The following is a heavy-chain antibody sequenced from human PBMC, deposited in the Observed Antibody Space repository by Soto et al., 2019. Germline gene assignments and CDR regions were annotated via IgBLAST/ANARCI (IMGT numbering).Heavy chain of an antibody. CDR2: LIPVFGSP. D-gene: IGHD5-18*01. J-gene: IGHJ6*02. Sequence: QVQLVQSGAEVKKPGSSVTVSCKTSGGTFSKDAINWVRQAPGQGLEWMGLLIPVFGSPIYAQKFQGRIRIPADESTSTAFMDLCRLRSEDTAVYYCTRVLGYTFEPGKTRYYAMDVWGQGTTVSVSS. CDR1: GGTFSKDA. CDR3: TRVLGYTFEPGKTRYYAMDV. V-gene: IGHV1-69*01.